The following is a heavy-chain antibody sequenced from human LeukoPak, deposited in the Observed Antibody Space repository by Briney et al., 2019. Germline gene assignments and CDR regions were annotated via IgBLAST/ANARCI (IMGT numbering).Heavy chain of an antibody. D-gene: IGHD3-22*01. V-gene: IGHV3-7*05. J-gene: IGHJ4*02. CDR2: IKQDGSEK. CDR3: ARDPYFYHSGGYIFYFDY. Sequence: GGSLRLSCAASGFTFSNFWMSWVRQAPGKGLEWVANIKQDGSEKYYVDSVKGRFTISRDDAKSSLYLQMNSLRAEDTAVYYCARDPYFYHSGGYIFYFDYWGQGTLATVSS. CDR1: GFTFSNFW.